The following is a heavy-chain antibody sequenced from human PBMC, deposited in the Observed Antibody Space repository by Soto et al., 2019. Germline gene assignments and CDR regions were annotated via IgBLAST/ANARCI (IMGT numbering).Heavy chain of an antibody. CDR3: ARARVRGVPYFVY. D-gene: IGHD3-10*01. Sequence: QVQLVESGGGVVQPGRSMRLSCAASGFTFSTYAMHWVRQAPGKGLEWVAVIWYDGSNEYYADSVKGRFSISRDNSKNSMYLQMDSLRADDTAVYYCARARVRGVPYFVYWGLGTLVTVSS. CDR1: GFTFSTYA. CDR2: IWYDGSNE. V-gene: IGHV3-33*01. J-gene: IGHJ4*02.